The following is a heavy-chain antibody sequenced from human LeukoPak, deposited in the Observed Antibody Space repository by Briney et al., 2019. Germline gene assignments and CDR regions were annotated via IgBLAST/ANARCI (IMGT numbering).Heavy chain of an antibody. CDR3: ARGPSGYHNA. J-gene: IGHJ4*02. D-gene: IGHD5-12*01. CDR2: IHSGGST. CDR1: ALTFSNAW. V-gene: IGHV3-66*01. Sequence: AESLTLSCAASALTFSNAWMSWVRQAQGEGLEWVSLIHSGGSTYYADSVKGRFTIYRDNSKNTLTLQMHSLRAEETAVYYCARGPSGYHNAGGQVTMVTVSS.